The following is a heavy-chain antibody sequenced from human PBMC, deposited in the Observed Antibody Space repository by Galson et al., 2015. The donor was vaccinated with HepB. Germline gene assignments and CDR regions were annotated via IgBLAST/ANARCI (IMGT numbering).Heavy chain of an antibody. V-gene: IGHV1-18*01. CDR1: GYTFDTYG. CDR2: IRASNGNT. D-gene: IGHD1-26*01. J-gene: IGHJ4*02. CDR3: ARDDLIVGANPDY. Sequence: SVKVSCKAVGYTFDTYGISWVRQAPGQGLEWIGWIRASNGNTTYAPKVQDRVTITADRGTRTAYLEMTILTSEDTAVYYCARDDLIVGANPDYWGQGTLVIVSS.